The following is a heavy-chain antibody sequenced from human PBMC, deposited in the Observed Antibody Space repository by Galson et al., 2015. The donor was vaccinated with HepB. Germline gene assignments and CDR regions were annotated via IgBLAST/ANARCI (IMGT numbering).Heavy chain of an antibody. V-gene: IGHV3-23*01. D-gene: IGHD3-22*01. CDR3: AKDCITTCRLDY. J-gene: IGHJ4*02. CDR1: GFTFNNYA. CDR2: ISTDGGGA. Sequence: SLRLSCAASGFTFNNYAMSWVRQAPGKGLEWVSIISTDGGGADYADSVKGRFIISRDNSKNMLYLQMNSLRVEDTALYYCAKDCITTCRLDYWGQGTLVTVSS.